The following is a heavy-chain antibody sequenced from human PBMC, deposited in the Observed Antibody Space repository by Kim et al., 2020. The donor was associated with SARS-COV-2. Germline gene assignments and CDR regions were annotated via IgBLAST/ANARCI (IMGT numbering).Heavy chain of an antibody. CDR2: ISYDGSNK. J-gene: IGHJ4*02. CDR3: ARDSGGPFDY. Sequence: GGSLRLSCAASGFTFSSYAMHWVRQAPGKGLEWVALISYDGSNKYYADSVKGRVTISRDNSKNTLYLQMNSLRAEDTAVYYCARDSGGPFDYWGQGTLVT. CDR1: GFTFSSYA. V-gene: IGHV3-30-3*01.